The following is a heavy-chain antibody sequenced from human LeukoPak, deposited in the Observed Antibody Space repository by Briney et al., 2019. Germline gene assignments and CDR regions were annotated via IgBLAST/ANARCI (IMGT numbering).Heavy chain of an antibody. CDR2: FDPEDGET. CDR1: GYTLTELS. J-gene: IGHJ1*01. CDR3: ATRTLAVAGTGEYFQH. D-gene: IGHD6-19*01. Sequence: GASVEVSCKVSGYTLTELSMHWVRQAPGKGLEWMGGFDPEDGETIYAQKFQGRVTMTEDTSTDTAYMELSSLRSEDTAIYYCATRTLAVAGTGEYFQHWGQGTLVTVSS. V-gene: IGHV1-24*01.